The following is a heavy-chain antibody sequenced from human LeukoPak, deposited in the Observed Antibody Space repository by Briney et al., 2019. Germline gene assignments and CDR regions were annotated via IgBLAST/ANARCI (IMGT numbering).Heavy chain of an antibody. CDR1: GFTFGDTW. CDR2: IKQDGSEE. Sequence: GGSLRLSCAASGFTFGDTWMNWVRQVPGQGLEWVANIKQDGSEEFYVASVKGRFTISRDNGKSSLYLQMNSLRADDTAIYYCARDSAAVGYYFDNWGQGTLVTVSS. CDR3: ARDSAAVGYYFDN. J-gene: IGHJ4*02. V-gene: IGHV3-7*01. D-gene: IGHD6-13*01.